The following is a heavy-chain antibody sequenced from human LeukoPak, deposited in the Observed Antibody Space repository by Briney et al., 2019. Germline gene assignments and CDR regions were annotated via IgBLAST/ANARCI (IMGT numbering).Heavy chain of an antibody. Sequence: SETLSLTCTVSGYSISSGYYWGWIRQPPGKGLEWIGEINHSGSTNYNPSLKSRVTISVDTSKNQFSLQLNSVTPEDTAVYYCARDRGVGSSGWHQGDFDYWGQGTLVTVSS. CDR1: GYSISSGYY. D-gene: IGHD6-19*01. V-gene: IGHV4-38-2*02. J-gene: IGHJ4*02. CDR2: INHSGST. CDR3: ARDRGVGSSGWHQGDFDY.